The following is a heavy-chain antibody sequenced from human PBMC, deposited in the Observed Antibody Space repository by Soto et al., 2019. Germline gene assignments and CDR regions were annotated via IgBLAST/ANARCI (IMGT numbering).Heavy chain of an antibody. J-gene: IGHJ5*02. Sequence: QITLKESGPTLVKPTQTLTLTCTFSGFSLSTRGVGVGWIRQPPGKALEWLALIYWDDDKRYSPSLKSRLTITKDTSKNQVVLTMTNMEPVDTATYYCALRRGIYGAGSYYVDPWGQGTLVTVSS. CDR3: ALRRGIYGAGSYYVDP. CDR2: IYWDDDK. CDR1: GFSLSTRGVG. D-gene: IGHD3-10*01. V-gene: IGHV2-5*02.